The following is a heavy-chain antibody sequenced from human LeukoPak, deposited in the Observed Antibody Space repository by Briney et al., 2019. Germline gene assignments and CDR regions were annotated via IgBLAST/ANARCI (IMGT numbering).Heavy chain of an antibody. D-gene: IGHD1-26*01. CDR1: GYSISSGYY. CDR3: ARVVRWELLPLYFDY. CDR2: IYHSGST. Sequence: SETLSLTCTVSGYSISSGYYWGWIRQPPGKGLEWIGSIYHSGSTYYNPSLKSRVTISVDTSKNQFSLKLSSVTAADTAVYYCARVVRWELLPLYFDYWGQGTLVTVSS. V-gene: IGHV4-38-2*02. J-gene: IGHJ4*02.